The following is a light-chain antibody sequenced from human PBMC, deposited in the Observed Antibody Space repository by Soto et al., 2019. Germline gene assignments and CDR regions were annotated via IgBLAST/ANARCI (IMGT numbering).Light chain of an antibody. CDR2: AAS. V-gene: IGKV1-39*01. CDR1: QSISSY. J-gene: IGKJ1*01. CDR3: QQSYSTPRT. Sequence: DKQMTQSPSALSASVGDRVTITCRASQSISSYLNWYQQKPGKAPKLLIYAASSLQSGVPSRFSGSGSGTDFTLTISSLQPEDFATYYCQQSYSTPRTSGQGTNVDIK.